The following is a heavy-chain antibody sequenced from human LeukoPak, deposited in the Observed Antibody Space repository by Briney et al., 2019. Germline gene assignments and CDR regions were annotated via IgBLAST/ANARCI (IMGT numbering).Heavy chain of an antibody. Sequence: PGGSLRLSCAASKFSFSAYWMHWVRQAPGKGLVWVSRINSDGSRTNYADSVKGRFTISRDNAKNTLYLQMNSLRAEDTAVYYCARGHITGTPPFDYWGQGTLVTVSS. V-gene: IGHV3-74*01. CDR3: ARGHITGTPPFDY. J-gene: IGHJ4*02. CDR2: INSDGSRT. D-gene: IGHD1-7*01. CDR1: KFSFSAYW.